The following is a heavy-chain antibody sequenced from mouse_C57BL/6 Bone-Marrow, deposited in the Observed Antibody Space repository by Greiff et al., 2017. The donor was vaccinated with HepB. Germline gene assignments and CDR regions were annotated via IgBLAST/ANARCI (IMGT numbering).Heavy chain of an antibody. V-gene: IGHV1-78*01. J-gene: IGHJ1*03. D-gene: IGHD1-1*01. Sequence: QVQLKQSDAELVKPGASVKISCKVSGYTFTDHTIHWVKQRPEKGLEWIGYIYPRDGSTKYNEKFNGKATLTADKSSSTAYMQLNSLTSEDSAVYFCAIYGSSSYWYFDVWGTGTTVTVAS. CDR1: GYTFTDHT. CDR3: AIYGSSSYWYFDV. CDR2: IYPRDGST.